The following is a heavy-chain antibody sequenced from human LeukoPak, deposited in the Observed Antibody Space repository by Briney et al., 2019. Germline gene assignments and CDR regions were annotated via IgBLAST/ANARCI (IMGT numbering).Heavy chain of an antibody. V-gene: IGHV1-3*01. CDR2: INAGNGNT. Sequence: ASVKVSCKASGYTFTSHAMHWVRQAPGQRLEWMGWINAGNGNTKYSQKFQGRVTITRDTSASTAYMELSSLRSEDTAVYYCARNLLGDYYYYGMDVWGQGTTVTVSS. CDR1: GYTFTSHA. J-gene: IGHJ6*02. CDR3: ARNLLGDYYYYGMDV. D-gene: IGHD3-10*01.